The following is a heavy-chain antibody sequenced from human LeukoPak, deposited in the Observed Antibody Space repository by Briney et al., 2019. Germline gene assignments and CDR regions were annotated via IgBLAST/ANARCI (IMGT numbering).Heavy chain of an antibody. CDR2: ISSSSSTI. J-gene: IGHJ6*02. D-gene: IGHD3-22*01. Sequence: GTSLRLSCAASGFTFSSYSMNWVRQAPGKGLEWVSYISSSSSTIYYADSVKGRFTISRDNAKNSLYLQMNSLRDEDTAVYYCARGRSVGYYDSSGYYPYGMDVWGQETTATVSS. CDR1: GFTFSSYS. V-gene: IGHV3-48*02. CDR3: ARGRSVGYYDSSGYYPYGMDV.